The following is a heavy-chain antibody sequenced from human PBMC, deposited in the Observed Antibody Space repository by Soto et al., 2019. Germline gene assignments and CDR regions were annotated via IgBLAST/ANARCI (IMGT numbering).Heavy chain of an antibody. V-gene: IGHV3-21*01. CDR1: GFTFSSYS. D-gene: IGHD2-8*01. J-gene: IGHJ4*02. CDR3: ARAVYCTNGVCYPFDY. Sequence: GGSLRLSCAASGFTFSSYSMNWVRQAPGKGLEWVSSISSSSSYIYYADSVKGRFTISRDNAKNSLQLQMNSLRAEDTAVYYCARAVYCTNGVCYPFDYWGQGTLVTVYS. CDR2: ISSSSSYI.